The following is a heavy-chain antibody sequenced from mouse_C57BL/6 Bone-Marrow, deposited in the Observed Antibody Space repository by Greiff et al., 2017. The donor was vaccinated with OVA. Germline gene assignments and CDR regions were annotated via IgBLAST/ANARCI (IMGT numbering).Heavy chain of an antibody. Sequence: EVNLVESGGDLVKPGGSLKLSCAASGFTFSSYGMSWVRQTPDKRLEWVATISSGGSYTYYPDSVKGRFTISRDNAKNTLYLQMSSLKSEDTAMYYCARRGGVFAYWGQGTLVTVSA. CDR2: ISSGGSYT. V-gene: IGHV5-6*02. J-gene: IGHJ3*01. CDR1: GFTFSSYG. CDR3: ARRGGVFAY. D-gene: IGHD1-1*02.